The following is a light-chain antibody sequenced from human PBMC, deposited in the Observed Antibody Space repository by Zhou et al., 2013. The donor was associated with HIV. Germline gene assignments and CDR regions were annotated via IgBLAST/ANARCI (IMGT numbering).Light chain of an antibody. Sequence: IVLTQSPGTLSLSPGERATLSCRASESVSANYLAWYQQKPGQAPRLLIYDASSRATGIPDRFSGSGSGTDFTLTISRLEPEDFAVYYCQQYSHSLRTFGQGTKVEIK. CDR3: QQYSHSLRT. V-gene: IGKV3-20*01. CDR1: ESVSANY. CDR2: DAS. J-gene: IGKJ1*01.